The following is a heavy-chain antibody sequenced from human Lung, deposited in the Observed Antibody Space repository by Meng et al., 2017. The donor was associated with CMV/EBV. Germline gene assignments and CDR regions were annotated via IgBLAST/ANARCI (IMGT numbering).Heavy chain of an antibody. CDR2: VHYSGST. Sequence: SETLSLTCTVSGGSVSSGSYYWSRIRQPPGKGLEWIGYVHYSGSTNYNPSLKSRVTISLDTSKNQFSLRLSSVTAADTAVYFCARFLDSWFYFDSWGQGTPVTVSS. V-gene: IGHV4-61*01. D-gene: IGHD6-13*01. J-gene: IGHJ4*02. CDR3: ARFLDSWFYFDS. CDR1: GGSVSSGSYY.